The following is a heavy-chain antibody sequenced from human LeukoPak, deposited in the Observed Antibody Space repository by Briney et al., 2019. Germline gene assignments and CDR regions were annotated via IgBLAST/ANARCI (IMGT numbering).Heavy chain of an antibody. CDR3: ARSTRWYYDILTGPLFDY. J-gene: IGHJ4*02. Sequence: PGGSLRLSCAASGFTFSDYYMSWIRQAPGKGLEWVSYISSSGSTIYYADSVKGRFTISRDNAKNSLYLQMNSLRAEDTAVYYCARSTRWYYDILTGPLFDYWGQGTLVTVSS. CDR1: GFTFSDYY. D-gene: IGHD3-9*01. CDR2: ISSSGSTI. V-gene: IGHV3-11*01.